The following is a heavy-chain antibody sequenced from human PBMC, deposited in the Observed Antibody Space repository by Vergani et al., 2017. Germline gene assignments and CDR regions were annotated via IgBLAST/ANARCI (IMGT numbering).Heavy chain of an antibody. Sequence: QVQLVESGGGVVQPGRSLRLSCAASGFTFSSYGMHWVRQAPGKGLEWVAVISYDGSNKYYADSVKGRFTISSDNSKNTLYLQMNSLRAEDTAVYYCAKMFGGFLEWPDYWGQGTLVTVSS. CDR1: GFTFSSYG. V-gene: IGHV3-30*18. CDR2: ISYDGSNK. J-gene: IGHJ4*02. CDR3: AKMFGGFLEWPDY. D-gene: IGHD3-3*01.